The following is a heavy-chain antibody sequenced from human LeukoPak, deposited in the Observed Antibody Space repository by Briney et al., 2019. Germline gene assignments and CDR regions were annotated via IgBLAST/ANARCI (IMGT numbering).Heavy chain of an antibody. Sequence: ASVKVSCKPSGYTFTGYYMHWVRQAPGQRLEWMGWINPHSSGTNYAQKFQGRVTMTRDTSISTAYMELSRLRSDDTAVYYCARLGEVGAYDYWGQGTLVTVSS. V-gene: IGHV1-2*02. J-gene: IGHJ4*02. CDR1: GYTFTGYY. CDR2: INPHSSGT. D-gene: IGHD1-26*01. CDR3: ARLGEVGAYDY.